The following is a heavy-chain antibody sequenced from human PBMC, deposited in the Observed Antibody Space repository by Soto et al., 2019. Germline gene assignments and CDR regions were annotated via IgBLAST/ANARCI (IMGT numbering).Heavy chain of an antibody. CDR3: ARGSRDSSPYPYSFDY. J-gene: IGHJ4*02. CDR2: IHHSGIT. V-gene: IGHV4-34*01. CDR1: DGSFSGYY. D-gene: IGHD3-22*01. Sequence: PSETLSLTCAVYDGSFSGYYWSWLRQPPGKGLEWIGEIHHSGITNYNPSLKSRVTISVDTTRSQVSLKVTSVTAADTAVYYCARGSRDSSPYPYSFDYWGQGTLVTSPQ.